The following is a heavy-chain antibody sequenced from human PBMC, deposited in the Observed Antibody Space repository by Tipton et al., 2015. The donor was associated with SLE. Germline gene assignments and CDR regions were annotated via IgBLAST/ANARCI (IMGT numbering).Heavy chain of an antibody. J-gene: IGHJ5*02. CDR2: IHYSGST. V-gene: IGHV4-39*07. CDR1: GGSISSKNYY. D-gene: IGHD3-22*01. CDR3: PIYYHDSTGLHWFDP. Sequence: TLSLTCTVSGGSISSKNYYWGWIRQPPGKGLEWIGSIHYSGSTYDNPSLKSRVTISLDMSKNQFSLRLSSVTAADTAVYYCPIYYHDSTGLHWFDPWGQGTLVTVSS.